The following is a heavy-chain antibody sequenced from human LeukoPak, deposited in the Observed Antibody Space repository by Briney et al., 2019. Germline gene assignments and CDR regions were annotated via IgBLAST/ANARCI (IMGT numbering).Heavy chain of an antibody. Sequence: GGSLRLSCAASGFTFSSYGMHWVRQAPGKGLEWVSYISSSSSTLYYADSVKGRFTISRDNAKNSLYLQMKSLRDEDTAVYYCARLPVKIFNFDYWGQGTLVTVSS. CDR2: ISSSSSTL. J-gene: IGHJ4*02. D-gene: IGHD2/OR15-2a*01. V-gene: IGHV3-48*02. CDR1: GFTFSSYG. CDR3: ARLPVKIFNFDY.